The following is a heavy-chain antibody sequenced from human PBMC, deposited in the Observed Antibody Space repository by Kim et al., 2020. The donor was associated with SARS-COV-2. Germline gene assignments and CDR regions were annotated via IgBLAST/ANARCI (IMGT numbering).Heavy chain of an antibody. Sequence: ASVKVSCKASGYTFTGYYMHWVRQAPGQGLEWMGWINPNSGGTNYAQKFQGRVTMTRDTSISTAYMELSRLRSDDTAVYYCAREGYSSSYYFDYWGQGTLVTVSS. V-gene: IGHV1-2*02. D-gene: IGHD6-6*01. CDR2: INPNSGGT. J-gene: IGHJ4*02. CDR3: AREGYSSSYYFDY. CDR1: GYTFTGYY.